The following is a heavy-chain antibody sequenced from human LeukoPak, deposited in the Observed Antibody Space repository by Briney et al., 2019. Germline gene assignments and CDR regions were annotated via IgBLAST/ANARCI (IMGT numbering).Heavy chain of an antibody. Sequence: SETLSLTCAVSGGSISRSNWWRWVRQPPGKGLEWIGEVYHSGSTNYNPSLKSRVSISVDKSKNQFSLKLSSVTAADTAVYYCARARRVVVGAPYYFDYWGQGTLVTVSS. D-gene: IGHD2-15*01. CDR3: ARARRVVVGAPYYFDY. V-gene: IGHV4-4*02. CDR1: GGSISRSNW. CDR2: VYHSGST. J-gene: IGHJ4*02.